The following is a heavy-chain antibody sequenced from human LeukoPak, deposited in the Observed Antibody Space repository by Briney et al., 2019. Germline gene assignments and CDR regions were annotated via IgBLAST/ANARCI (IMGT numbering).Heavy chain of an antibody. CDR2: INHSGST. Sequence: SETLSLTCAVYGGSFSGYYWSWIRQPPGKGLEWIGEINHSGSTNYNPSLKSRVTISVDTSKNQFSLKLSSVTAADTAVYYCARGSVWAASGYWGQGTLVTVSS. D-gene: IGHD6-13*01. CDR1: GGSFSGYY. J-gene: IGHJ4*02. CDR3: ARGSVWAASGY. V-gene: IGHV4-34*01.